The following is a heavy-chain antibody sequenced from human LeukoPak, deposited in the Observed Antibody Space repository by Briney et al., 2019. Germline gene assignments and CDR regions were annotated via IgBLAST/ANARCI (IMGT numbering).Heavy chain of an antibody. J-gene: IGHJ3*02. CDR3: ARRYCTNGVCSDAFDI. Sequence: KPSETLSLTCTVSGGSISSYYWSWIRQPAGKGLEWIGRIYTSGSTNYNPSLKNRVTMSVDTSKNQFSLKLSSVTAADTAVYYCARRYCTNGVCSDAFDIWGQGTMVTVSS. CDR2: IYTSGST. V-gene: IGHV4-4*07. CDR1: GGSISSYY. D-gene: IGHD2-8*01.